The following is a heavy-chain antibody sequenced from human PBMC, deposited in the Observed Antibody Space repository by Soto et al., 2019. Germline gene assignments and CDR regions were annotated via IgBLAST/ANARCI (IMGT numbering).Heavy chain of an antibody. V-gene: IGHV1-58*01. CDR3: AAGERIIAARRKYYYGMDV. D-gene: IGHD6-6*01. CDR1: GFTFTSSA. J-gene: IGHJ6*02. Sequence: SVKVSCKASGFTFTSSAVQWVRQARGQRLEWIGWIVVGSGNTNYAQKFQERVTITRDMSTSTAYMELSSLRSEDTAVYYCAAGERIIAARRKYYYGMDVWGQGTTVTVSS. CDR2: IVVGSGNT.